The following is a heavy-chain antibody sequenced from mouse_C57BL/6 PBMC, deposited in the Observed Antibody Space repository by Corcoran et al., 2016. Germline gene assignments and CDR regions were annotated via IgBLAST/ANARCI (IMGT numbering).Heavy chain of an antibody. J-gene: IGHJ2*01. D-gene: IGHD1-1*01. V-gene: IGHV1-26*01. CDR2: INPNNGGT. Sequence: EVQLQQSGPELVKPGASVKISCKASGYTFTDYYMNWVKQSHGKSLEWIGDINPNNGGTSYNQKFKGKATLTVDKSSSTAYMELRNLTSEDSAVYYCARSYYGSSWGQGTTLTVSS. CDR1: GYTFTDYY. CDR3: ARSYYGSS.